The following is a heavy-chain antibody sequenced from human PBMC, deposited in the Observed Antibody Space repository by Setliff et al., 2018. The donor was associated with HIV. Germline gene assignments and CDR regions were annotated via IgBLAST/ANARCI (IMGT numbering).Heavy chain of an antibody. CDR3: ARDQSIAAADDDWYFDL. J-gene: IGHJ2*01. CDR1: GYTFTSYA. D-gene: IGHD6-13*01. CDR2: INAGNGNT. V-gene: IGHV1-3*01. Sequence: ASVKVSCKASGYTFTSYAMHWVRQAPGQRLEWMGWINAGNGNTKYSQKFQGGVTITRDTSASTAYMELSSLRSEDTAVYYCARDQSIAAADDDWYFDLWGRGTLVTVSS.